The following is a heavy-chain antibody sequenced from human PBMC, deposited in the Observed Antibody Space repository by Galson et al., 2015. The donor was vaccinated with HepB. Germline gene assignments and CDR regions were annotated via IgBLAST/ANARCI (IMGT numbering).Heavy chain of an antibody. Sequence: SLRLSCAASGFTFSSYAMSWVRQAPGKGLEWVSAISGSGGSTYYADSVKGRFTISRDNSKNTLYLQMNSLRAEDTAVYYCAKDYSSSWDYWYFDLWGRGTLVTVSS. D-gene: IGHD6-13*01. V-gene: IGHV3-23*01. CDR2: ISGSGGST. CDR1: GFTFSSYA. CDR3: AKDYSSSWDYWYFDL. J-gene: IGHJ2*01.